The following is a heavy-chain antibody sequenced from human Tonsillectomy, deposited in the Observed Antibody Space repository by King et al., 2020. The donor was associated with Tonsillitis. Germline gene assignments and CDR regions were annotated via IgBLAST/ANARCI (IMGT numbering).Heavy chain of an antibody. CDR1: GFTFSTYA. CDR2: ISGSSDRT. Sequence: VQLVESGGGLVQPGGSLRLSCAASGFTFSTYAMTWVRQAPGKGLEWVATISGSSDRTYYADSVKGRFTISRDTSKTTLYLQMNSLRAEDTAIYYCAKILVLVYWGQGTLVTVSS. CDR3: AKILVLVY. V-gene: IGHV3-23*04. J-gene: IGHJ4*02.